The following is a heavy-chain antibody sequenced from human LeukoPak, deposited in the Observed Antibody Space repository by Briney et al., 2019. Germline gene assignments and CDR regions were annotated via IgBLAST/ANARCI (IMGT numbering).Heavy chain of an antibody. Sequence: ASVKVSCKASGYTFTGYGISWVRQAPGQGLERMGWISPYNGNTDYAQKLQGRVTMTTDTSTTTVYMELRSLTSDDTAVYYCARGRENWFDPWGQGTLVTVSS. J-gene: IGHJ5*02. V-gene: IGHV1-18*01. CDR3: ARGRENWFDP. CDR1: GYTFTGYG. CDR2: ISPYNGNT.